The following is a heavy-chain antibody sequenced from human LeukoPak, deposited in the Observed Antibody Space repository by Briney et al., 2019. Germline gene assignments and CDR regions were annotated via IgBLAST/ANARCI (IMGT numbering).Heavy chain of an antibody. D-gene: IGHD1-14*01. CDR2: ISSGSGTI. Sequence: GGSLRLSCAASGFTFSTDSMNWVRRAPGKGLEWVSYISSGSGTIYYADSVKGRLTISRDNAKNSLYLQMDSLRDEDTAVYYCARDNLSPYWYFDLWGRGTLVTVSS. CDR3: ARDNLSPYWYFDL. J-gene: IGHJ2*01. CDR1: GFTFSTDS. V-gene: IGHV3-48*02.